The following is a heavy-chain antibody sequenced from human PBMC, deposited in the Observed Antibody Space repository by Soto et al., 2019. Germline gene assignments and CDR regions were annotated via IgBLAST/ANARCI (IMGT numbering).Heavy chain of an antibody. J-gene: IGHJ3*01. CDR3: ARDIQSVGPRANDAFDV. Sequence: VQSGAELKKPGASVNISCTASGFTFSDNLINWVRQGPGQGLEWMGCLNPDTGNTRYSETFQGRVTISRHPSASIAYLELSGLENEDTALYFCARDIQSVGPRANDAFDVWGQGTMITVSS. V-gene: IGHV1-3*01. D-gene: IGHD5-18*01. CDR2: LNPDTGNT. CDR1: GFTFSDNL.